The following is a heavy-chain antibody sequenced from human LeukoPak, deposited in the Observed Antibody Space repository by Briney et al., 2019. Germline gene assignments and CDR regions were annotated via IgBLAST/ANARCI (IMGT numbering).Heavy chain of an antibody. V-gene: IGHV3-21*01. CDR1: GFTFSSSTFGSYT. D-gene: IGHD4-11*01. J-gene: IGHJ4*02. Sequence: GRSLRLSCATSGFTFSSSTFGSYTMNWVRQAPGKGLEWVSSISSPGTYIYYTDSVKGRFTISRDIANSLLYLQMNSLRADDTAVYYCARDLDYSTGFDYWGQGTLVTVSS. CDR3: ARDLDYSTGFDY. CDR2: ISSPGTYI.